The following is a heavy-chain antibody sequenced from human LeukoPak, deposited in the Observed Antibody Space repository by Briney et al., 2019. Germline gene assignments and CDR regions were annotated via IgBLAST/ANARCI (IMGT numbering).Heavy chain of an antibody. Sequence: GASVKVSCKASGGTFSSYAISWVRQAPGQGLEWMGGIIPIFGTANYAQKFQGRVTITADESTSTAYMELSSLRSEDTAVYYCARADKAPAFITGTTWEAFDIWGQGTMVTVSS. CDR2: IIPIFGTA. D-gene: IGHD1-7*01. J-gene: IGHJ3*02. CDR1: GGTFSSYA. CDR3: ARADKAPAFITGTTWEAFDI. V-gene: IGHV1-69*13.